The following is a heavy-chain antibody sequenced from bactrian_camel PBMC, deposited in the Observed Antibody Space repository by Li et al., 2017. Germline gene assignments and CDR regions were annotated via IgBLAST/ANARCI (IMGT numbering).Heavy chain of an antibody. D-gene: IGHD2*01. J-gene: IGHJ4*01. CDR2: IDTDGGT. CDR3: AADRLVCLTTNPTGEWTY. V-gene: IGHV3S9*01. CDR1: GYTYSRYC. Sequence: HVQLVESGGGSAQAGGSLTLSCAASGYTYSRYCMGWFRQVPGEEREGVAGIDTDGGTSYADSVKGRFTISLDNAKNMLYLQMNSLKPEDTAMYYCAADRLVCLTTNPTGEWTYWGQGTQVTVS.